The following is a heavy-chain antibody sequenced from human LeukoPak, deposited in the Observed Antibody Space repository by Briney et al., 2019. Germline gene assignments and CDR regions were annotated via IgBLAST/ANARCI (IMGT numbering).Heavy chain of an antibody. CDR3: AVDYGGNSGWFDP. CDR1: GGTFSSYA. V-gene: IGHV1-8*02. J-gene: IGHJ5*02. CDR2: MSPNSGNT. Sequence: GASVKVSCKASGGTFSSYAISWVRQATGQGLEWVGWMSPNSGNTGYAQKFQGRVTMTRNTFISTAYMELSSLRSEDTAVYYCAVDYGGNSGWFDPWGQGTLVTVSS. D-gene: IGHD4-23*01.